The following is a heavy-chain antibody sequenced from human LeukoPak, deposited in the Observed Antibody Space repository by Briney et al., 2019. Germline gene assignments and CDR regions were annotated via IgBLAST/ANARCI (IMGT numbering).Heavy chain of an antibody. CDR3: ARSRYYYDSSGSEFDY. D-gene: IGHD3-22*01. V-gene: IGHV1-18*01. Sequence: ASVKVSCKASGGTFSSYAISWVRQAPGQGLEWMGWISAYNGNTNYAQKLQGRVTMTTDTSTSTAYMELRSLRSDDTAVYYCARSRYYYDSSGSEFDYWGQGTLVTVSS. CDR2: ISAYNGNT. CDR1: GGTFSSYA. J-gene: IGHJ4*02.